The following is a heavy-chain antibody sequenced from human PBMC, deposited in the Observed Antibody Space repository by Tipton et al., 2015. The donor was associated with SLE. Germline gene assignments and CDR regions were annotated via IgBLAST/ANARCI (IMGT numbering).Heavy chain of an antibody. J-gene: IGHJ4*02. V-gene: IGHV5-51*01. D-gene: IGHD3-10*02. Sequence: VQLVQSGAEVKKPGESLKISCKGSGYNFSNYWIGWVRQMPGKGLEWMGIIYPGDSNTRYSPSFQGQVTISADKSISTAYLQWNSLKVSDTAKYYCARQLVLFRHYDYWGQGTLVTVSS. CDR2: IYPGDSNT. CDR3: ARQLVLFRHYDY. CDR1: GYNFSNYW.